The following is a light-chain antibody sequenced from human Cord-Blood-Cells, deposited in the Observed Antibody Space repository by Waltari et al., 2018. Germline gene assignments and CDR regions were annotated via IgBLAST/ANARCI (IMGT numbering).Light chain of an antibody. J-gene: IGKJ4*01. Sequence: EIVLTQSPATLTLSPGERATLSRKASQSVSSYLAWYQQKHGQAPRLLIYDASNRATGIPARFSVSGSGTDFTLTISSLEPEDFAVYYCQQRSNWLFGGGTKVEIK. CDR1: QSVSSY. CDR3: QQRSNWL. V-gene: IGKV3-11*01. CDR2: DAS.